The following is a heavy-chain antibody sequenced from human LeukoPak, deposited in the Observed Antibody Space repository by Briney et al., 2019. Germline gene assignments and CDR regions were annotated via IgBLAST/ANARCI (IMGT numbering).Heavy chain of an antibody. V-gene: IGHV1-8*01. Sequence: XWMGWMNPNSGNTGYAQKFQGRVTMTRNTSISTAYMELSNLRSEDTAVYYCARKVTTGYWFDPWGQGTLVTVSS. CDR2: MNPNSGNT. D-gene: IGHD4-17*01. CDR3: ARKVTTGYWFDP. J-gene: IGHJ5*02.